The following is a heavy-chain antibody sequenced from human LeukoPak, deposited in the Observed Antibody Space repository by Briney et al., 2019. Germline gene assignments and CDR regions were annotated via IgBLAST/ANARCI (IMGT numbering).Heavy chain of an antibody. J-gene: IGHJ4*02. D-gene: IGHD1/OR15-1a*01. CDR2: ITDSSNYM. V-gene: IGHV3-21*01. CDR1: GFTFSSSS. CDR3: ARDRAVSPNTFDY. Sequence: GGSLRLSCAASGFTFSSSSMSWVRQAPGKGLEWVSSITDSSNYMYYGDSVKGRFTISRDNANNSLYPQMNSLGAEDTAVYYCARDRAVSPNTFDYWGQGTLVTVSS.